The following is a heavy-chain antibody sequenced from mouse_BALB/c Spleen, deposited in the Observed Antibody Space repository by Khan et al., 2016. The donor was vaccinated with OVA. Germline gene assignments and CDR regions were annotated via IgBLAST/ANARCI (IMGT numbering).Heavy chain of an antibody. J-gene: IGHJ2*01. D-gene: IGHD2-3*01. CDR1: GFTFSGFG. CDR2: ISSGSSTI. CDR3: ARTGYYYFDY. Sequence: EVELVESGGGLVQPGGSRKLSCAASGFTFSGFGMHWVRQAPEKGLEWVAYISSGSSTIYYADTVTGRFTISRDNPKNTLFLQMASLRSEDTARYYCARTGYYYFDYWGQGTTLTVSS. V-gene: IGHV5-17*02.